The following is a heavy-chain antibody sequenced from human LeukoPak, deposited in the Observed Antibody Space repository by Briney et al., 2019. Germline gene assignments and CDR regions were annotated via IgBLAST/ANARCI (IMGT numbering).Heavy chain of an antibody. CDR2: IRSKANSYAT. D-gene: IGHD2-2*01. CDR3: AKGHCSSTSCYANWFDP. Sequence: GGSLRLSCAASGFTFSGSAMHWVRQASGKGLEWVGRIRSKANSYATAYAASVRGRFTISRDDSKNTAYLQMNSLRAEDTAVYYCAKGHCSSTSCYANWFDPWGQGTLVTVSS. CDR1: GFTFSGSA. J-gene: IGHJ5*02. V-gene: IGHV3-73*01.